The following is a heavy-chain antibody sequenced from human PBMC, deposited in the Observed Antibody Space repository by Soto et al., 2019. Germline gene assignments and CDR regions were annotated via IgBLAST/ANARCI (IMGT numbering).Heavy chain of an antibody. D-gene: IGHD3-22*01. J-gene: IGHJ4*02. CDR3: ARGGYYDSSPWSDY. Sequence: EVQLVESGGGLVQPGGFLRLSCAASGFTFSSYEMNWVRQAPGKGLEWVSYISSSGSTIYYADSVKGRFTISRDNAKNSRYLQMNSLRAEDTAVYYCARGGYYDSSPWSDYWGQGTLVTVSS. V-gene: IGHV3-48*03. CDR2: ISSSGSTI. CDR1: GFTFSSYE.